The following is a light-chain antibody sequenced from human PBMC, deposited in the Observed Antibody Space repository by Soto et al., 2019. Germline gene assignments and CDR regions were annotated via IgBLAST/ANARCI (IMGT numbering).Light chain of an antibody. Sequence: GDRVTITCRASQSIGSWLAWYQQKPGKAPKLLIYKASILESGVPSRFSGRGSGTEFTLTISSLQPDDFATYYCQQYDISWTFGRGTKVEIK. CDR1: QSIGSW. CDR3: QQYDISWT. CDR2: KAS. J-gene: IGKJ1*01. V-gene: IGKV1-5*03.